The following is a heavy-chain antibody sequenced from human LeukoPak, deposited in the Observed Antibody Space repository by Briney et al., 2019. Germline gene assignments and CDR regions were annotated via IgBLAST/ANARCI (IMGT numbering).Heavy chain of an antibody. J-gene: IGHJ4*02. CDR3: AKGSSGGRPYYFDY. CDR1: GFTFSSYV. CDR2: ISIGGRST. D-gene: IGHD3-22*01. V-gene: IGHV3-23*01. Sequence: GGSLRLSCAASGFTFSSYVMSWVRQAPGKGLDWISAISIGGRSTYYADSVKGRFTISRDNSKRMLSLQMASLTAEDTAVYYCAKGSSGGRPYYFDYWGQGTLVTASS.